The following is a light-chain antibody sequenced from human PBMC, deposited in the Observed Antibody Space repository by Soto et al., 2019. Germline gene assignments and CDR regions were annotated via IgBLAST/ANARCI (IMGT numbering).Light chain of an antibody. J-gene: IGKJ2*01. CDR1: QSVSSS. CDR3: QQRTNSMYT. CDR2: DAS. V-gene: IGKV3-11*01. Sequence: EIVLTQSPATLSLSPGERATLSCRASQSVSSSLAWYQQKPGQAPRLLIYDASNRATDIPARFSGSGSVTDFTLTISSLEPEDFAVSYCQQRTNSMYTFGQWTQLHIK.